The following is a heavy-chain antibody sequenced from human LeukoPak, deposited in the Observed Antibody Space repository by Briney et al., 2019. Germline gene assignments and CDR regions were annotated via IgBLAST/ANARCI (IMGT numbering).Heavy chain of an antibody. Sequence: GGSLRLSCAPSGFTFDDYAMHWGRQAPGKGLECVSLISGDGGSTYYEDSVKGRFTISRDNSKNSLYLQMNSLRTVDTALYYCAKDISDAVGATNWFDPWGQGTLVTVSS. D-gene: IGHD1-26*01. CDR2: ISGDGGST. CDR3: AKDISDAVGATNWFDP. V-gene: IGHV3-43*02. CDR1: GFTFDDYA. J-gene: IGHJ5*02.